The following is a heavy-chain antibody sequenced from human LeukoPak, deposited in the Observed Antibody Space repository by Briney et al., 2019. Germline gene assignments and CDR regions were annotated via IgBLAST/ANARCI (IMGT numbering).Heavy chain of an antibody. D-gene: IGHD2-2*01. J-gene: IGHJ5*02. V-gene: IGHV4-34*01. Sequence: PSETLSLTCAVYGGSFSGYYWSWIRQPPGEGREWIGEINQSESTNYNPSLKSRVTISVDTSKNQLSLKLSSVTAADTAVYYCARHPVVVVPAAQNWFDPWGQGTLVTVSS. CDR3: ARHPVVVVPAAQNWFDP. CDR1: GGSFSGYY. CDR2: INQSEST.